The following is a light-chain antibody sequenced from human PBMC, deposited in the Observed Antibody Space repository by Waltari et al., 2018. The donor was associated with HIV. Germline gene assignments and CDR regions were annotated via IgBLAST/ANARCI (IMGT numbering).Light chain of an antibody. CDR2: ATS. Sequence: EIVLTQSPGTLSLSPGERVTLSCRASQKVTRDFFAWYQQKPGQAPGLLIYATSPRATGVPERFSATGSGTDFSLTISRLEPEDFAVYYCQLFGDSSFTFGQGTRLEIK. V-gene: IGKV3-20*01. CDR1: QKVTRDF. J-gene: IGKJ2*01. CDR3: QLFGDSSFT.